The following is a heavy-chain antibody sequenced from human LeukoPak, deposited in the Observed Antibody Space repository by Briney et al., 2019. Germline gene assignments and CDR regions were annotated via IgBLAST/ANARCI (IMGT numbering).Heavy chain of an antibody. J-gene: IGHJ3*02. V-gene: IGHV3-21*01. CDR1: GFTFSSYS. CDR2: ISSSSSYI. D-gene: IGHD3-9*01. CDR3: ARDTALDWLLRGAFDI. Sequence: GSLRLSCAASGFTFSSYSMNWVRQAPGKGLEWVSSISSSSSYIYYADSVKGRFTISRDNAKNSLYLQMNSLRAEDTAVYYCARDTALDWLLRGAFDIWGQGTMVTVSS.